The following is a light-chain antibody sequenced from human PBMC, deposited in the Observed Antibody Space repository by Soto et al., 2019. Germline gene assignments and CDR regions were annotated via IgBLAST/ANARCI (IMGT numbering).Light chain of an antibody. CDR1: NIGRKS. Sequence: SYELTQPSSVSVAPGQTARITCGRSNIGRKSVHWYQQKPGQAPVVVVYDDRDRPSGIPERFSGSNSGNTATLTISRVEAGDEADYYCQLWDSNSDHVVFGGGTQLTVL. J-gene: IGLJ2*01. V-gene: IGLV3-21*02. CDR2: DDR. CDR3: QLWDSNSDHVV.